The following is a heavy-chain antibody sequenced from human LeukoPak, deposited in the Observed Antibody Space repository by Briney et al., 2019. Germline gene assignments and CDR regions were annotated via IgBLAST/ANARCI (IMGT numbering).Heavy chain of an antibody. Sequence: GESLKISCKGSGYSFTSYWIGWVRQMPGKGLEWMGIIYPGDSDTRYSPSFQGQVTISADKSISTAYLQWSSLKASDTAMYYCARRIAYRGGDCYPFDYWGQGTLVTVSS. V-gene: IGHV5-51*01. J-gene: IGHJ4*02. D-gene: IGHD2-21*02. CDR3: ARRIAYRGGDCYPFDY. CDR2: IYPGDSDT. CDR1: GYSFTSYW.